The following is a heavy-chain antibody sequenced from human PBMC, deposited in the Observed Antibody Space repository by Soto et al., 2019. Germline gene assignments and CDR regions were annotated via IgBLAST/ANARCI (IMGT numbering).Heavy chain of an antibody. Sequence: QVQLQQWGAGLLKPSETLSLTCAVYGGSFSGCYWSWIRQPPGKGLEWIGEINHRGSTNYHSSLKSRVTISVDTSKNQFSLKLTSVTAADTAVYYCARGVANQSAAAANWFDPWGQGTLVTVSS. CDR1: GGSFSGCY. D-gene: IGHD6-13*01. CDR3: ARGVANQSAAAANWFDP. CDR2: INHRGST. V-gene: IGHV4-34*01. J-gene: IGHJ5*02.